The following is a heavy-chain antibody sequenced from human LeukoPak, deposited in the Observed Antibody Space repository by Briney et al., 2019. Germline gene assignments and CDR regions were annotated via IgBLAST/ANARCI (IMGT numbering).Heavy chain of an antibody. V-gene: IGHV4-59*08. CDR1: GGSISTYY. D-gene: IGHD2-21*01. CDR3: ARHDSLSHPFDY. J-gene: IGHJ4*02. Sequence: SETLSLTCAVLGGSISTYYWSWIRQSPGKELEWIGTVYHTGRTNYNPSLKSRLTISVDTSTTQFSLNLSSATAVDTGVFYGARHDSLSHPFDYWGQGTLVTVSS. CDR2: VYHTGRT.